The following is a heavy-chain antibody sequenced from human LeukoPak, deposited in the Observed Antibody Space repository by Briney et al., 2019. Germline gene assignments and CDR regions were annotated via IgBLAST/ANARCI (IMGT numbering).Heavy chain of an antibody. D-gene: IGHD1-1*01. CDR1: GFTFSSYS. J-gene: IGHJ6*03. CDR3: AKAQYTPYYYSYYIDV. V-gene: IGHV3-23*01. CDR2: ISGSGGST. Sequence: GGSLRLSCAASGFTFSSYSMSWVRQAPGKGLEWVSAISGSGGSTYYADSVKGRFTISRDNSKNTLYLQMNSLRAEDTAVYYCAKAQYTPYYYSYYIDVWGKGTTVTVSS.